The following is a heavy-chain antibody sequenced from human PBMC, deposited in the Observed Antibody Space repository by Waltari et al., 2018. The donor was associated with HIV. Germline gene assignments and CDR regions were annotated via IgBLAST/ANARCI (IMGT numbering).Heavy chain of an antibody. V-gene: IGHV1-69*08. Sequence: QVQLVQSGAEVKKPGYSVKVSCKASGGPFSSYTISWVRQAPGQGLEWMGRIIPILGIANYAQKFQGRVTITADKSTSTAYMELSSLRSEDTAVYYCAREGEGATGAFDIWGQGTMVTVSS. CDR3: AREGEGATGAFDI. J-gene: IGHJ3*02. CDR1: GGPFSSYT. D-gene: IGHD1-26*01. CDR2: IIPILGIA.